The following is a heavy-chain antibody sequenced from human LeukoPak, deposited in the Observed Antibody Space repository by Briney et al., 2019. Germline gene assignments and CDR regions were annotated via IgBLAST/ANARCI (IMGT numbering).Heavy chain of an antibody. J-gene: IGHJ4*02. V-gene: IGHV4-39*01. D-gene: IGHD2-2*01. Sequence: PSETLSLTCTVSGDSISSTTYHWGWIRQPPGQGLEWIASIHYTGTAYYRPSLKSRLTISVDTSKNQFSLKLSSVTASDTAVYYCAAEMSSAARYRGQGTLVTVSS. CDR2: IHYTGTA. CDR3: AAEMSSAARY. CDR1: GDSISSTTYH.